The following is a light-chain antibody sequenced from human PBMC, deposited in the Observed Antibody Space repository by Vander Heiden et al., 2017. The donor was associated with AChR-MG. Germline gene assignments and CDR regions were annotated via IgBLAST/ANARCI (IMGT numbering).Light chain of an antibody. CDR2: GAS. V-gene: IGKV3-15*01. CDR3: QQDNNWPGT. CDR1: QSVSSN. Sequence: EIVMTQSPATLSVSPGERATLSCRASQSVSSNLAWYQQKPGQAPRLLIYGASTRATGIPARFSGRGSGTEFTLTISSLQSEDFAVYYCQQDNNWPGTFGQGAKVEIK. J-gene: IGKJ1*01.